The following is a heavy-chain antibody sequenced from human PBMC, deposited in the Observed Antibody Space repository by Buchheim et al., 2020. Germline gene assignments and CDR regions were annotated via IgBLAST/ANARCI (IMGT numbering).Heavy chain of an antibody. V-gene: IGHV3-73*01. Sequence: VQLVESGGGLVQPGGSLKLSCAASGFAFSGSAILWVRQASGKGLEWLGRIRNKANNYATRYTESVKGRFTISRDDSKNTAYLEMNSLKTEDTALYYCTGGPAAGNDYWGQGTL. J-gene: IGHJ4*02. D-gene: IGHD6-13*01. CDR1: GFAFSGSA. CDR3: TGGPAAGNDY. CDR2: IRNKANNYAT.